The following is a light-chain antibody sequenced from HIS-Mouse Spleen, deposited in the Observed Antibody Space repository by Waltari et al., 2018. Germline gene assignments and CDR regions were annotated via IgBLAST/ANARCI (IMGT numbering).Light chain of an antibody. J-gene: IGKJ2*01. V-gene: IGKV4-1*01. CDR2: WAS. CDR3: QQYYSTPYT. Sequence: DIVMTQSPDSLAVSLGERATINCKSSQRVLYSPNNKNYLAWYQQKPGQPPKLLIYWASTRESGVPDRFSGSGSGTGFTLTISSLQAEDVAVYYCQQYYSTPYTFGQGTKLEIK. CDR1: QRVLYSPNNKNY.